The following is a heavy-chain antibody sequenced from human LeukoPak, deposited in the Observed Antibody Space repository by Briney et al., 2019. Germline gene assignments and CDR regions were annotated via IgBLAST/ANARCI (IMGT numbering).Heavy chain of an antibody. CDR3: ASRPMTTVTTDY. Sequence: QPGGSLRLSCVASGFTFSTYWMHWVRHVPGKGLVWVARINGDGITTTYADSVKGRFTISRDNAKNTVYLQMNSLRAEDTAVYYCASRPMTTVTTDYWGQGTLVTVSS. V-gene: IGHV3-74*01. J-gene: IGHJ4*02. CDR2: INGDGITT. CDR1: GFTFSTYW. D-gene: IGHD4-17*01.